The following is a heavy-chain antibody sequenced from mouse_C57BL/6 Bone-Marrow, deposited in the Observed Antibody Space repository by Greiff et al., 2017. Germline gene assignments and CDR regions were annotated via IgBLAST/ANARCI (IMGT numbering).Heavy chain of an antibody. D-gene: IGHD2-1*01. J-gene: IGHJ1*03. V-gene: IGHV5-9*01. CDR1: GFTFSSYT. CDR3: ASSLLYSYWYFDV. CDR2: ISGGGGNT. Sequence: EVQVVESGGGLVKPGGSLKLSCAASGFTFSSYTMSWVRQTPEKRLEWVATISGGGGNTYYPDSVKGRFTISRDNAKNTLYLQMSSLRSEDTALYYCASSLLYSYWYFDVWGTGTTVTVSS.